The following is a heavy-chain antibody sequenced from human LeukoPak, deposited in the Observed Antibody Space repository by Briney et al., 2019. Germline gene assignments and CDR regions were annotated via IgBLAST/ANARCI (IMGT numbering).Heavy chain of an antibody. CDR3: ARGPYCGGDCYSAPFFDY. CDR2: INSNSGGT. J-gene: IGHJ4*02. Sequence: GASVKVSCKASGYTFTGYYMHWVRQAPGQGLEWMGWINSNSGGTNYAQNFQGRVTMTRDTSISTAYMEVSTLRSDDTAVYYCARGPYCGGDCYSAPFFDYWGQGTLVTVSS. D-gene: IGHD2-21*02. V-gene: IGHV1-2*02. CDR1: GYTFTGYY.